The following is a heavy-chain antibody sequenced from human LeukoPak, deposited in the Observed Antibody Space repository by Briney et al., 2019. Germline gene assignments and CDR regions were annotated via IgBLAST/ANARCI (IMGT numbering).Heavy chain of an antibody. CDR3: ARDVNAAARFDY. V-gene: IGHV4-31*03. D-gene: IGHD6-6*01. CDR1: GGSISSGGYY. Sequence: SETLSLTCTVSGGSISSGGYYWSWIRQHPGKGLERIGYIYYSGSTYYNPSLKSRVTISVDTSKNQFSLKLSSVTAADTAVYYCARDVNAAARFDYWGQGTLVTVSS. J-gene: IGHJ4*02. CDR2: IYYSGST.